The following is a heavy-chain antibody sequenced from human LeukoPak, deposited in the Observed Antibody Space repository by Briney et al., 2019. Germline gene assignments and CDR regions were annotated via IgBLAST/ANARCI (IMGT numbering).Heavy chain of an antibody. V-gene: IGHV4-34*01. Sequence: PSETLSLTCAVYGGSFSGYYWSWIRQPPGKGLEWIGEIYHSGSTNYNPSLKSRVTISVDKSKNQFSLKLSSVTAADTAVYYCARLGKSSEIDYWGQGTLVTVSS. CDR3: ARLGKSSEIDY. CDR1: GGSFSGYY. CDR2: IYHSGST. J-gene: IGHJ4*02.